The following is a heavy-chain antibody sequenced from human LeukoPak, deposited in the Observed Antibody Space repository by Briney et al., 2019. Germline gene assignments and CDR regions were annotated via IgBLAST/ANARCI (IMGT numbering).Heavy chain of an antibody. V-gene: IGHV1-69*05. J-gene: IGHJ5*02. CDR3: ARDIVVVPAAYNWFDP. Sequence: GASVKVSCKASGGTFSSYAISWVRQAPGQGLEWMGRIIPIFGTANYAQKFQGRVTITTDESTSTAYMELSSLRSGDTAVYYCARDIVVVPAAYNWFDPWGQGTLVTVSS. CDR2: IIPIFGTA. CDR1: GGTFSSYA. D-gene: IGHD2-2*01.